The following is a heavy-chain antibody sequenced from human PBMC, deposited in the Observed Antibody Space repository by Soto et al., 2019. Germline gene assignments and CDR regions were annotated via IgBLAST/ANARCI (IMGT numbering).Heavy chain of an antibody. J-gene: IGHJ4*02. V-gene: IGHV3-30-3*01. Sequence: VQLVESGGGLVKPGGSLRLSCAASGFTFSSYAMKWVRQAPGKGLEWVAVISFDGSNKYYADSVKGRFTISRDNSKNTLYLQMNSLRAEDTAVYFCARGPSSLTRFDYWGQGTLVTVSS. CDR3: ARGPSSLTRFDY. CDR2: ISFDGSNK. CDR1: GFTFSSYA. D-gene: IGHD2-2*01.